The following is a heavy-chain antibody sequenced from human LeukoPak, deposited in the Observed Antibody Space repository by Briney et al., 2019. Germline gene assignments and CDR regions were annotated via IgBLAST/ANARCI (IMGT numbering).Heavy chain of an antibody. CDR3: ARAIRPYGDYVGY. Sequence: GASVKVSCKASGYTFTSYDINWVRQATGQGLEWMGWMNPNSGNTGYVQKFQGRVTMTRNTSISTAYMELSSLRSEDTAVYYCARAIRPYGDYVGYWGQGTLVTVSS. CDR2: MNPNSGNT. D-gene: IGHD4-17*01. J-gene: IGHJ4*02. V-gene: IGHV1-8*01. CDR1: GYTFTSYD.